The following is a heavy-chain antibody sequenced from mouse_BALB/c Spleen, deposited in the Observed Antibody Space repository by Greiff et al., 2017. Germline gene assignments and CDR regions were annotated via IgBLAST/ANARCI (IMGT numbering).Heavy chain of an antibody. D-gene: IGHD1-1*01. CDR3: ARSEGYYYGSSYWFAY. J-gene: IGHJ3*01. CDR2: ISYSGST. CDR1: GYSITSDYA. Sequence: EVQLQESGPGLVKPSQSLSLTCTVTGYSITSDYAWNWIRQFPGNKLEWMGYISYSGSTSYNPSLKSRISITRDTSKNQFFLQLNSVTTEDTATYYCARSEGYYYGSSYWFAYWGQGTLVTVSA. V-gene: IGHV3-2*02.